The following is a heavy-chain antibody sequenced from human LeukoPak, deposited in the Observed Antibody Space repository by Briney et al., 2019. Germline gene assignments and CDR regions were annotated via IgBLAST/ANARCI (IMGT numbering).Heavy chain of an antibody. J-gene: IGHJ4*02. D-gene: IGHD5-18*01. CDR1: GFTLSNAL. V-gene: IGHV3-15*01. CDR3: TTDGTYSYGYG. CDR2: IKSKTDGGTT. Sequence: GGSLRLSCAASGFTLSNALMSWVRQAPEKGGEWVGRIKSKTDGGTTDYAAPVKGIFTISRDASKNPLYLQMNSLTTEDTAVYYCTTDGTYSYGYGWGQGTLVTVSS.